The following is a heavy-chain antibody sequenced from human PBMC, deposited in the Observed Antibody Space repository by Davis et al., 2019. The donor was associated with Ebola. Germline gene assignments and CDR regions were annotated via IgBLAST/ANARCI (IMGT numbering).Heavy chain of an antibody. D-gene: IGHD1-26*01. J-gene: IGHJ4*02. V-gene: IGHV3-30*09. Sequence: GGSLRLSCAASGFTFSAYAMHWVRQAPGKGLEWVAVVSFDGSNKHYADSVKGRFAISRDNAKNSLYLQMNSLRAEDTAVYYGAWGGGSYLDYWGQGTLVAVSS. CDR3: AWGGGSYLDY. CDR2: VSFDGSNK. CDR1: GFTFSAYA.